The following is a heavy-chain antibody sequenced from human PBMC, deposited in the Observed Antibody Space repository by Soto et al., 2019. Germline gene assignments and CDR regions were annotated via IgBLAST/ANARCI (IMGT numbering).Heavy chain of an antibody. Sequence: QVQLVQSGAEVKKPGASVKVSCKASGYTFTSYGISWVRQAPGQGLEWMGWISAYNGNTNYALKLQGRVTMTTDTSTSTAYMELRSLRSDDTAVYYCARGNYYDSSGYPVWAFDIWGQGTMVTVSS. D-gene: IGHD3-22*01. CDR1: GYTFTSYG. J-gene: IGHJ3*02. CDR3: ARGNYYDSSGYPVWAFDI. V-gene: IGHV1-18*04. CDR2: ISAYNGNT.